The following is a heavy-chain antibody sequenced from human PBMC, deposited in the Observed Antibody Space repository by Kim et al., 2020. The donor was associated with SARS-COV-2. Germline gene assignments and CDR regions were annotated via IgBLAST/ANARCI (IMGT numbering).Heavy chain of an antibody. CDR2: ISGSGGST. J-gene: IGHJ4*02. V-gene: IGHV3-23*01. CDR1: GFTFSSYA. Sequence: GGSLRLSCAASGFTFSSYAMSWVRQAPGKGLEWVSAISGSGGSTYYADSVKGRFTISRDNSKNTLYLQMNSLRAEDTAVYYCAKYGLREEVVVAATPPDYWGQGTLVTVSS. D-gene: IGHD2-15*01. CDR3: AKYGLREEVVVAATPPDY.